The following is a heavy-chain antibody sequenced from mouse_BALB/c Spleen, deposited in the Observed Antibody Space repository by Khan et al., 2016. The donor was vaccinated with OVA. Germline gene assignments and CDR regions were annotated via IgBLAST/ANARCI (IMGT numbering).Heavy chain of an antibody. Sequence: EVQLQQSGPELVKPGASVQMSCKASGYTFTRHVMHWVKQKPGQGLEWIGYISPNNDGYKYNEKFRSKATLTSDNSSSTAYMELGRLTSEDSAVYYCVRSLYYYGSAYEGFAYWGQGTLVTGSA. CDR3: VRSLYYYGSAYEGFAY. V-gene: IGHV1S136*01. CDR2: ISPNNDGY. J-gene: IGHJ3*01. D-gene: IGHD1-1*01. CDR1: GYTFTRHV.